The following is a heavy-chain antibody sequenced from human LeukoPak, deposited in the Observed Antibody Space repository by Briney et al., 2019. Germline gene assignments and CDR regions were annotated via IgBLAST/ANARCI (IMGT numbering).Heavy chain of an antibody. CDR1: GYTFTSYG. D-gene: IGHD3-10*01. V-gene: IGHV1-18*01. CDR3: EKCCETEVIWIGELSQFDY. Sequence: ASVKVSCKASGYTFTSYGISWVRQAPGQGLEWMGWISAYNGNTNYAQKLQGGVTMSTDTSTSNAYKELRSLRSDVRAVDKCEKCCETEVIWIGELSQFDYWGQGTLVTVSS. CDR2: ISAYNGNT. J-gene: IGHJ4*02.